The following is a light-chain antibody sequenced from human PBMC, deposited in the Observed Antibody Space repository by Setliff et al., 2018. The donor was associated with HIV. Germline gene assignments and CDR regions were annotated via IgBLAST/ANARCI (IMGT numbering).Light chain of an antibody. V-gene: IGLV2-11*01. CDR2: DVT. J-gene: IGLJ1*01. CDR3: CSYAYHSYV. CDR1: SSDVGRYNY. Sequence: QSVLTQPRSVSGYPGQSVTISCTGTSSDVGRYNYVSWYQHHPGKAPKLIIYDVTKRPSGVPDRFSGSKSGNTASLTISGLQAEDEADYYCCSYAYHSYVFGTGTKVTVL.